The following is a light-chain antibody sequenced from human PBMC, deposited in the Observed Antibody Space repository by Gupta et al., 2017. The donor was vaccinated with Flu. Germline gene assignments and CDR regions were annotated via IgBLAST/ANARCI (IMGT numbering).Light chain of an antibody. Sequence: QSALTQPASVSESPGQSITISCTGTSSDVGGYNYVSWYQQHPGKAPKLMIYEVSNRPSGVSNRFSDSKSGNTASLTISGLQAEDEADYYCSSYTSSSTLAWVFGGGTKLTVL. CDR3: SSYTSSSTLAWV. CDR1: SSDVGGYNY. J-gene: IGLJ3*02. CDR2: EVS. V-gene: IGLV2-14*01.